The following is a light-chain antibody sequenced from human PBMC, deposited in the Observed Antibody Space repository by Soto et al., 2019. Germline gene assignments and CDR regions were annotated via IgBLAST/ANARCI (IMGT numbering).Light chain of an antibody. CDR2: RNN. CDR3: ATWDDSLNGFHV. V-gene: IGLV1-47*01. J-gene: IGLJ1*01. CDR1: TSNIGSNY. Sequence: QAVVTQPPSASGTPGQGVTISCSGSTSNIGSNYVYWYQQLPGTAPKLLIYRNNQRPSGVPDRFSGSKSGTSASLAISGLRSDDEADYFCATWDDSLNGFHVFGTGTKVTVL.